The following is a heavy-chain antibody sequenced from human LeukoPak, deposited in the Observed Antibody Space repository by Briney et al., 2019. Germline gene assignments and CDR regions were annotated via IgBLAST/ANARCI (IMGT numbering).Heavy chain of an antibody. CDR2: IYPDDSEA. Sequence: GESLKISCKGSGYSFTSYWIGWVRQMPGKGLEWMGTIYPDDSEARYSPSFQGQVTISADKSIRNAYLQWSSLKASDTAMYYCARGSSGYTYGFDYWGQGTLVTVSS. CDR3: ARGSSGYTYGFDY. J-gene: IGHJ4*02. CDR1: GYSFTSYW. V-gene: IGHV5-51*01. D-gene: IGHD5-18*01.